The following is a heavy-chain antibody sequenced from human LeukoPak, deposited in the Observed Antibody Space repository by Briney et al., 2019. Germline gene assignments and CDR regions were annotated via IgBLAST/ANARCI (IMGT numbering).Heavy chain of an antibody. Sequence: SETLSLTCTVSGDSISTHYWSWIRQPPGKGLEWIGYIYDSGSPNYNPSLKSRVTISIDTSKNQFSLKLTSVTAADTAVYYCARLPLQRYYYDSSGNYYYYGMDVWGQGTTVTVSS. D-gene: IGHD3-22*01. CDR2: IYDSGSP. V-gene: IGHV4-59*11. CDR1: GDSISTHY. J-gene: IGHJ6*02. CDR3: ARLPLQRYYYDSSGNYYYYGMDV.